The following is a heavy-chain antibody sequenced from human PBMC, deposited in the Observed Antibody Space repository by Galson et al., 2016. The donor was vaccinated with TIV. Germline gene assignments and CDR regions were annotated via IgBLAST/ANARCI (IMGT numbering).Heavy chain of an antibody. CDR3: APSASPPAVMPSTSFHS. D-gene: IGHD1-26*01. Sequence: QSGAEVTKPGESLKISCQGSGYTFAPSWSAWVRQMPGKVLDWMGIIYPGNSDTRYSPSFQGQVTISADRSTHTSYLQWSSLKAADTAIYYCAPSASPPAVMPSTSFHSWGQGTLVTVSS. CDR1: GYTFAPSW. V-gene: IGHV5-51*03. J-gene: IGHJ4*02. CDR2: IYPGNSDT.